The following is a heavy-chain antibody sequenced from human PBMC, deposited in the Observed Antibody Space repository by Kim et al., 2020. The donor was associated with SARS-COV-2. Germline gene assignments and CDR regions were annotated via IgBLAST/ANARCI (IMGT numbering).Heavy chain of an antibody. V-gene: IGHV4-39*01. J-gene: IGHJ5*02. CDR3: ARGVYGSGSYWFDP. Sequence: SETLSLTCTVSGGSISSSSYYWGWIRQPPGKGLEWIGSIYYSGSTYYKSSLKSRVTISVDTSKNQLSLKLSSVTAADTAVYYCARGVYGSGSYWFDPWGQGTLVTVSS. D-gene: IGHD3-10*01. CDR2: IYYSGST. CDR1: GGSISSSSYY.